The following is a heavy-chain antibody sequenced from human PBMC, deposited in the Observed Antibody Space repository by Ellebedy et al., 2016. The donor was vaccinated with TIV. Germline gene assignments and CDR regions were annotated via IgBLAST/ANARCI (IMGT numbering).Heavy chain of an antibody. CDR1: GYTFTSYD. V-gene: IGHV1-8*01. D-gene: IGHD5-18*01. CDR2: MNPNSGNT. Sequence: ASVKVSCKASGYTFTSYDINWVRQATGQGLEWMGWMNPNSGNTGYAQKFQGRVTMTRNTSISTAYMELSSLRYDDTAVYYCARDRASGYSYGVWFDPWGQGTLVTVSS. J-gene: IGHJ5*02. CDR3: ARDRASGYSYGVWFDP.